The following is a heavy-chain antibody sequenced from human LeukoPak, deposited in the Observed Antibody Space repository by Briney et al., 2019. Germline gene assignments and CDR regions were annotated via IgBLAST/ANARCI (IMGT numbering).Heavy chain of an antibody. V-gene: IGHV3-21*01. CDR1: GFTFSSFN. CDR3: ARGDFDWSD. D-gene: IGHD3-9*01. CDR2: ISSTSSLI. J-gene: IGHJ4*02. Sequence: GGSLRLSCAASGFTFSSFNMNWVRQAPGKGLEWVSSISSTSSLIWYADSLKGRFTISRDNAKNSLYLQMNSLRAEDTAVYYCARGDFDWSDWGQGTLVTVSS.